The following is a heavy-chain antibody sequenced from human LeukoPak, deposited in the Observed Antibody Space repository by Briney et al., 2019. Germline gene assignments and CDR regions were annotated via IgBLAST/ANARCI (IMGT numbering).Heavy chain of an antibody. V-gene: IGHV4-34*01. CDR1: GGSFSGYY. Sequence: SETLSLTCAVYGGSFSGYYWSWIRQPPGKGLEWIAEINHSGSTNYNPSLKSRVTISVDTSKNQFSLKLSSVTAADTAVYYCARGVHDSSGYYFGFDYWGQGTLVTVSS. CDR3: ARGVHDSSGYYFGFDY. D-gene: IGHD3-22*01. CDR2: INHSGST. J-gene: IGHJ4*02.